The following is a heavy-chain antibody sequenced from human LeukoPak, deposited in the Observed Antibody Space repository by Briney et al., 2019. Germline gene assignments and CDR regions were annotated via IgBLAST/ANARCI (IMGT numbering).Heavy chain of an antibody. D-gene: IGHD3-10*02. V-gene: IGHV3-30*02. CDR3: ARETLYVSYFQH. CDR1: GFTFSSYG. J-gene: IGHJ1*01. Sequence: GGSLRLSCAASGFTFSSYGMHWVRQAPGKGLEWVTFIRYDGSNKYYADSVKGRFTISRDNSKNTLYLQMNSLRAEDTAVYYCARETLYVSYFQHWGQGTLVTVSS. CDR2: IRYDGSNK.